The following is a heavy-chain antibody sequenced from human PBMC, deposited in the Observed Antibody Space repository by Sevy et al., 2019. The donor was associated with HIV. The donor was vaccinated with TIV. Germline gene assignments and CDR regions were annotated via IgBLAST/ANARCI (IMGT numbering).Heavy chain of an antibody. J-gene: IGHJ4*02. CDR2: INQDGREK. D-gene: IGHD3-9*01. Sequence: GGSLRLSCAASGFTFSNYWMSWVRQAPGKGLEWVAVINQDGREKYHVDSVKGRFTISRDNVKNSLYLQMNSLRAEETAVYYWAGAPGWGLRYFGGLYIDYWGQGTLVTVSS. CDR3: AGAPGWGLRYFGGLYIDY. CDR1: GFTFSNYW. V-gene: IGHV3-7*01.